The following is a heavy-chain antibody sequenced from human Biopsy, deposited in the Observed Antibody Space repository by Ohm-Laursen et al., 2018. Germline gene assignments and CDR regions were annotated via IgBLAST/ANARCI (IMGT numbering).Heavy chain of an antibody. V-gene: IGHV3-11*01. Sequence: SLRLSCAASGFTFSSYWMSWIRQAPGKGLEWVSYISSSGITAHYADSVKGRFTISRDNAKNSLCLQMNSPRAEDTAIYYCARSGWNFEFDSWGKGTLVAVSS. J-gene: IGHJ4*02. CDR3: ARSGWNFEFDS. CDR2: ISSSGITA. D-gene: IGHD6-19*01. CDR1: GFTFSSYW.